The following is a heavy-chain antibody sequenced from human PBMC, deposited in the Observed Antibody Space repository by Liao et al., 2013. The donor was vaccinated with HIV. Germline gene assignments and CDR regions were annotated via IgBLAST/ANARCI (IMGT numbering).Heavy chain of an antibody. Sequence: QVQLQQWGAGLLKPSETLSLTCAVYVGSFSGYYWSWIRQPPGKALEWIGEINHSGSTNYAPSLKSRVTISADTSKNQFSLKLTSVTAADTAVYYCARGPSWRGAFDIVGPRDNGHRL. CDR2: INHSGST. CDR1: VGSFSGYY. J-gene: IGHJ3*02. D-gene: IGHD3-3*01. V-gene: IGHV4-34*02. CDR3: ARGPSWRGAFDI.